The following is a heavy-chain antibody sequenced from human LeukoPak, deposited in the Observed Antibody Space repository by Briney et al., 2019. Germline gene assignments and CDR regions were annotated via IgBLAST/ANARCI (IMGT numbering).Heavy chain of an antibody. CDR3: ATAYNYGRDAFDI. CDR1: GYTFTSYY. V-gene: IGHV1-46*01. D-gene: IGHD5-18*01. Sequence: ASVKVSCKASGYTFTSYYMHWVRQAPGQGLEWMGIINPSGGSTSYAQKFQGRVTMTRVTSTSTVYMELSSLRSEDTAVYYCATAYNYGRDAFDIWGQGTMVTVSS. CDR2: INPSGGST. J-gene: IGHJ3*02.